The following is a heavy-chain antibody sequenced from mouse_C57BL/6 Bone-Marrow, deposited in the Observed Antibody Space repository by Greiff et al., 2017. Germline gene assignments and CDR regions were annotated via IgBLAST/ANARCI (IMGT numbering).Heavy chain of an antibody. CDR2: IDPSDRYT. Sequence: VQLQQPGAELVMPGASVKLSCKASGYTFTSYWMHWVKQRPGQGLEWIGEIDPSDRYTNYNQKFKGKSTLTVAKSSSTAYMQLSSLTSEDSAVYYCARNDYDSYWYFDVWGTGTTVTVSS. D-gene: IGHD2-4*01. CDR3: ARNDYDSYWYFDV. CDR1: GYTFTSYW. J-gene: IGHJ1*03. V-gene: IGHV1-69*01.